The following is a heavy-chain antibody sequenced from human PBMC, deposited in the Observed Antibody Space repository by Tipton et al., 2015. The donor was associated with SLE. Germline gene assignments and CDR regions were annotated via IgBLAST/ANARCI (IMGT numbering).Heavy chain of an antibody. J-gene: IGHJ4*02. V-gene: IGHV6-1*01. Sequence: GLVKPSQTLSLTCAISGDSVSSNSAAWNWIRQSPSRGLEWLGRTYYRSKWYNDYAVSVKSRITINPDTSKYQFSLQLNSVTPEDTGVYHCARAGYRAGDRPYYFDYWGQGTLVTVSS. CDR3: ARAGYRAGDRPYYFDY. CDR2: TYYRSKWYN. CDR1: GDSVSSNSAA. D-gene: IGHD5-24*01.